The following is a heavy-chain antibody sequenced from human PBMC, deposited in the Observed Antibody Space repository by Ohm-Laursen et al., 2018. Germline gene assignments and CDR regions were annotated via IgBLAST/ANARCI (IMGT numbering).Heavy chain of an antibody. Sequence: SLRLSCTASGFTFSTYAMTWVRQAPGKGLEWVSAISESDGNTYYADSVKGRFTISRENSKNTLYLQMNSLRAEDTAVYYCANHRSATWVHKRFDYWGQGTLVTVSS. D-gene: IGHD5-24*01. CDR1: GFTFSTYA. V-gene: IGHV3-23*01. J-gene: IGHJ4*02. CDR3: ANHRSATWVHKRFDY. CDR2: ISESDGNT.